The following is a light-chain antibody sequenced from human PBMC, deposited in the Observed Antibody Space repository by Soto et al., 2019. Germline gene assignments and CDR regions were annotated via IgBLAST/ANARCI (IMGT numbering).Light chain of an antibody. V-gene: IGKV3-15*01. J-gene: IGKJ1*01. CDR2: GES. Sequence: EIVMTQSPATLSVSPGERATLSCRASQSVSSNLAWYQQKPGQAPRLLIYGESTRATGITARFSGSGSGTEFTLTISSLQSEDFAVYYCQQYNKWPQTFGKGTKVEIK. CDR1: QSVSSN. CDR3: QQYNKWPQT.